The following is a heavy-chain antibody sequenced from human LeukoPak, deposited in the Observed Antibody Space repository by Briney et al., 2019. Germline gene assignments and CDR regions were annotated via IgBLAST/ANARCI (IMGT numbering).Heavy chain of an antibody. CDR2: IIPIFGTA. V-gene: IGHV1-69*13. CDR3: ARAAQYSGSYGY. Sequence: SVKVSCKASGYTFTSYDINWVRQAPGQGLEWMGGIIPIFGTANYAQKFQGRVTITADESTSTAYMELSSLRSEDTAVNYCARAAQYSGSYGYWGQGTLVTVSS. CDR1: GYTFTSYD. J-gene: IGHJ4*02. D-gene: IGHD1-26*01.